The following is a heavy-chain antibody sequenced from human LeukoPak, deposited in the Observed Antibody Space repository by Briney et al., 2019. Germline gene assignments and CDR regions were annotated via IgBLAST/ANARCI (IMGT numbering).Heavy chain of an antibody. J-gene: IGHJ4*02. V-gene: IGHV3-23*01. CDR2: ISGSGGST. D-gene: IGHD2-2*01. CDR3: AKSRSIVVVPAALDY. CDR1: GFTFSSYA. Sequence: GGSLRLSCAASGFTFSSYAMSWVRQAPGKGLEWVSAISGSGGSTYYADSVKGRFTISRDNSKNTLYLQMNSLRAEDTAVYYCAKSRSIVVVPAALDYWGQGTLVTVPS.